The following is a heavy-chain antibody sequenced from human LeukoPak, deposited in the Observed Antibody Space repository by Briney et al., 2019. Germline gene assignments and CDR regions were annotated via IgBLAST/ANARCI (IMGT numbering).Heavy chain of an antibody. V-gene: IGHV3-7*01. D-gene: IGHD6-13*01. CDR3: ARDPRIAADRRGFIDY. CDR2: IKQDGSET. Sequence: GGSLRLSCAASGFTFTNNFMSWVRQVPGKGLEWVANIKQDGSETTYADSVRGRFTIFRDNAKDSVYLQMNSLRAEDTAVYYCARDPRIAADRRGFIDYWGQGTLVTVSS. J-gene: IGHJ4*02. CDR1: GFTFTNNF.